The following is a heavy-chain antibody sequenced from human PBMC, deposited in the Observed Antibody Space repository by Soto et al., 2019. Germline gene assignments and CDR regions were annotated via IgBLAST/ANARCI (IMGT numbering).Heavy chain of an antibody. CDR3: AKDHDSSVN. J-gene: IGHJ4*02. CDR2: ISYDGSNK. Sequence: LRLSCAASGFTFSSYGMHWVRQAPGKGLEWVAVISYDGSNKYYADSVKGRFTISRDNSKNTLYLQMNSLRAEDTAVYYCAKDHDSSVNWGQGTLVTVSS. D-gene: IGHD3-22*01. CDR1: GFTFSSYG. V-gene: IGHV3-30*18.